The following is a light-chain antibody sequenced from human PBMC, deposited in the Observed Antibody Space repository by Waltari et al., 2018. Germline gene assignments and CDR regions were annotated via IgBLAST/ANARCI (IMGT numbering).Light chain of an antibody. CDR3: QQYGSSPRT. J-gene: IGKJ1*01. V-gene: IGKV3-20*01. Sequence: EIVLTQSPGTLSLSPGNIATPSCRASQSVSSSYLACYQQKPGQAPSLLIYGASSRATGIPDRFSGSGSGTDFTLTISRLEPEDFAVYYCQQYGSSPRTFGQGTKVEIK. CDR2: GAS. CDR1: QSVSSSY.